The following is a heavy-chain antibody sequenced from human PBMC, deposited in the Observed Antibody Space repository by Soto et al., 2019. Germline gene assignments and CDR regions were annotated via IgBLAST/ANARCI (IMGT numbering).Heavy chain of an antibody. V-gene: IGHV4-39*01. CDR2: IYYSGST. D-gene: IGHD4-17*01. CDR3: ARQADRAPTVARF. Sequence: QLQLQESGPGLVKPSETLSLTCTVSGGSISSSSYYWGWIRQPPGKGLEWIGSIYYSGSTYYNPSLKSRVTISVDTSKNQFSLKLSSVTAADSAVYYCARQADRAPTVARFWGQGTLVTVSS. CDR1: GGSISSSSYY. J-gene: IGHJ4*02.